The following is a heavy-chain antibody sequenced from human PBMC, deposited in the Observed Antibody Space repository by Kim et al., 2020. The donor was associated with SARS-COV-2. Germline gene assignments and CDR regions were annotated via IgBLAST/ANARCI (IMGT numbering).Heavy chain of an antibody. V-gene: IGHV3-30-3*01. J-gene: IGHJ4*02. Sequence: GGSLRLSCAASGFTFSSYAMHWVRQAPGKGLEWVAVISYDGSNKYYADSVKGRFTISRDNSKNTLYLQMNSLRAEDTAVYYCARDKGGGVVVPAAIPHYWGQGTLVTVSS. CDR2: ISYDGSNK. D-gene: IGHD2-2*01. CDR3: ARDKGGGVVVPAAIPHY. CDR1: GFTFSSYA.